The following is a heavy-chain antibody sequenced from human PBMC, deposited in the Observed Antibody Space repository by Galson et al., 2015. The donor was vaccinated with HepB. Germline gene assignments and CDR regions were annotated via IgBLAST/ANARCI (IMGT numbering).Heavy chain of an antibody. CDR3: ARDWTSSGYYTYDAFDI. V-gene: IGHV1-69*10. D-gene: IGHD3-22*01. J-gene: IGHJ3*02. CDR2: IIPILGIA. CDR1: GGTFSSYA. Sequence: SVKVSCKASGGTFSSYAISWVRQAPGQGLEWMGGIIPILGIANYAQKFQGRVTITADKSTSTAYMELSSLRSEDTAVYYCARDWTSSGYYTYDAFDIWGQGTMVTVSS.